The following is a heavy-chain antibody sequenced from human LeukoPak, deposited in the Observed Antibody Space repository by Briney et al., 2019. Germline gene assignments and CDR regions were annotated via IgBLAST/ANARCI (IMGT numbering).Heavy chain of an antibody. CDR2: ISNNGGST. J-gene: IGHJ4*02. V-gene: IGHV3-64*01. D-gene: IGHD5-18*01. CDR3: ARDSDTAMVRCGKARAPYFDY. CDR1: GFTFSSYA. Sequence: GGSLRLSCAASGFTFSSYAMHWVRQAPGKGLEYVSAISNNGGSTYYANSVKGRFTISRDNSKNTLYLQMGSLRAEDMAVYYCARDSDTAMVRCGKARAPYFDYWGQGTLVTVSS.